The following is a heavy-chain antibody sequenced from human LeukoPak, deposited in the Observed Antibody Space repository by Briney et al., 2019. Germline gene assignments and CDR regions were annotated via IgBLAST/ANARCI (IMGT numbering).Heavy chain of an antibody. Sequence: ASVKVSCKASGYTFTGYYMHWVRQAPGQGLEWMGWINPNSGGTNYAQKFQGWVTMTRDTSISTAYMELSRLRSDDTAVYYCARGITMVRGVITKIPDFDYWGQGTLVTVSS. V-gene: IGHV1-2*04. CDR1: GYTFTGYY. J-gene: IGHJ4*02. D-gene: IGHD3-10*01. CDR3: ARGITMVRGVITKIPDFDY. CDR2: INPNSGGT.